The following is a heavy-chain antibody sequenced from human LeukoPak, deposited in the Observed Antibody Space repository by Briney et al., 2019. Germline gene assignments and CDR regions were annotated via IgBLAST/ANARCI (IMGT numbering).Heavy chain of an antibody. J-gene: IGHJ3*02. CDR1: GGSFSGYY. CDR2: INHSGST. Sequence: PSETLSLTCAVYGGSFSGYYWSWIRRPPGKGLEWIGEINHSGSTNYNPSLKSRVTISVDTSKNQFSLKLSSVTAADTAVYYCAHSGYASAFDIWGQGTMVTVSS. V-gene: IGHV4-34*01. D-gene: IGHD5-12*01. CDR3: AHSGYASAFDI.